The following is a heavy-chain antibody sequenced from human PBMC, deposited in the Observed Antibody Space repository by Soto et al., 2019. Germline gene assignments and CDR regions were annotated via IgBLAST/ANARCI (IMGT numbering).Heavy chain of an antibody. CDR1: GFTFSSYW. J-gene: IGHJ5*02. Sequence: QAGGSLRLSCAASGFTFSSYWMSWVRQAPGKGLEWVANIKQDGSEKYYVDSVKGRCTISRDNAKNSLYLQMNSLRAEDTAVYYCAREPVQSGYPYNWFDPWGQRTLVTVSS. V-gene: IGHV3-7*03. CDR2: IKQDGSEK. D-gene: IGHD3-3*01. CDR3: AREPVQSGYPYNWFDP.